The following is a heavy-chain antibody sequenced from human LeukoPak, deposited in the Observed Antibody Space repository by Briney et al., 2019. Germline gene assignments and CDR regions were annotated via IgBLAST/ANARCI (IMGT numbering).Heavy chain of an antibody. CDR1: GFTFNSYA. CDR3: GGGTVFGVVQY. D-gene: IGHD3-3*01. V-gene: IGHV3-30-3*01. CDR2: ISFDGSNE. J-gene: IGHJ4*02. Sequence: PGGSLRLSCAASGFTFNSYAMHWVRQTPGKGLEWVAVISFDGSNEYYADSVKGRFTISRDNSKNTLYLQMNSLRPEDTALYYCGGGTVFGVVQYWGQGTLVTVSS.